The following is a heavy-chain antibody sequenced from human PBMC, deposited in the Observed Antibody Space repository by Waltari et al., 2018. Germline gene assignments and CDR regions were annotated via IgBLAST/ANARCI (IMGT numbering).Heavy chain of an antibody. CDR1: GGSISSSSYY. Sequence: QLQLQESGPGLVKPSETLSLTCTVSGGSISSSSYYWGWIRQPPGKGLEWIGSIYYSGSTYYNPSLKSRVTISVDPSKNQFSLKLSSVTAADTAVYYCARGAGYSSSWYRGGNGWFDPWGQGTLVTVSS. V-gene: IGHV4-39*07. D-gene: IGHD6-13*01. CDR3: ARGAGYSSSWYRGGNGWFDP. J-gene: IGHJ5*02. CDR2: IYYSGST.